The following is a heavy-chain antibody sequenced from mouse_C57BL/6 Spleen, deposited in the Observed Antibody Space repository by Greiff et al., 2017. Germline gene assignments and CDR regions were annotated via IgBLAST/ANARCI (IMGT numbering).Heavy chain of an antibody. CDR2: ISYSGST. CDR3: ASGGYSFAY. V-gene: IGHV3-1*01. Sequence: DVQLVESGPGMVKPSQSLSLTCTVTGYSITSGYDWHWIRHFPGNKLEWMGYISYSGSTNYNPSLKSRISITHDPSKNHFFLKLNSVTTEDTATYYCASGGYSFAYWGQGTLVTVSA. J-gene: IGHJ3*01. CDR1: GYSITSGYD. D-gene: IGHD2-3*01.